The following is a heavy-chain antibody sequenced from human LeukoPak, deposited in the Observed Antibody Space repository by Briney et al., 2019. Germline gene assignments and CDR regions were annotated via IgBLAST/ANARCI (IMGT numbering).Heavy chain of an antibody. V-gene: IGHV4-59*08. CDR2: IYNSEYT. CDR1: GGPTIVNN. CDR3: ARHAIYSGGYSYWFDP. Sequence: SETLSLTCTVSGGPTIVNNWTWFGKPPGKGLNGIAFIYNSEYTNYNPSLKSRASISVDTSKNLCSLRLTSVTAADTAVYYCARHAIYSGGYSYWFDPWGLGTLVTVSS. J-gene: IGHJ5*02. D-gene: IGHD1-26*01.